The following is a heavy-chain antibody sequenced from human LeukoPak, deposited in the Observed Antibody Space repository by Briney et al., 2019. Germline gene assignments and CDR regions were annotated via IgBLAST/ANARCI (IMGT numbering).Heavy chain of an antibody. CDR1: GGSISSYY. J-gene: IGHJ6*03. D-gene: IGHD3-3*01. V-gene: IGHV4-59*01. CDR2: IYYSGST. Sequence: PPETLSLTCTVSGGSISSYYWSWIRQPPGKGLEWIGYIYYSGSTNYNPSLKSRVTISVDTSKNQFSLKLSSVTAADTAVYYCARGVVRYYYYYMDVWGKGTTVTVSS. CDR3: ARGVVRYYYYYMDV.